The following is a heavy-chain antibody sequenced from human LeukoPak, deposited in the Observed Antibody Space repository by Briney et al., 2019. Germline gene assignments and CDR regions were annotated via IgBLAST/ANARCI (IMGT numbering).Heavy chain of an antibody. CDR3: ARHGGITIFGVAQPGGAFDI. J-gene: IGHJ3*02. D-gene: IGHD3-3*01. Sequence: ASVKVSCKASGYTFTSYDINWVRQATGQGLEWMGWMNPNSGNTGYAQKFQGRVTITRNTSISTAYMELSSLRSEDTAVYYCARHGGITIFGVAQPGGAFDIWGQGTMVTVSS. V-gene: IGHV1-8*03. CDR1: GYTFTSYD. CDR2: MNPNSGNT.